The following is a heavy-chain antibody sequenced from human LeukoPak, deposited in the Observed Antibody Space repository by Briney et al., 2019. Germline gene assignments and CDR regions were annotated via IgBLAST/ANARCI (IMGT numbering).Heavy chain of an antibody. CDR3: ARESGRGYSYGHPPFDY. CDR2: ISYDGSNK. D-gene: IGHD5-18*01. J-gene: IGHJ4*02. CDR1: GFTFSSYA. Sequence: PGGSLRLSCAASGFTFSSYAMHWVRQAPGKGLEWVAVISYDGSNKYYADSVKGRFTISRDNSKNTLYLQMNSLRAEDTAVYYCARESGRGYSYGHPPFDYWGQGTLVTVSS. V-gene: IGHV3-30-3*01.